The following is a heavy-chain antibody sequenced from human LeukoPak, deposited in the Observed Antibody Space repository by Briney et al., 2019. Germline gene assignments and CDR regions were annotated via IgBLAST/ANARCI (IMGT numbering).Heavy chain of an antibody. CDR2: ISAYNGNT. CDR3: ARGDGPTSNYYGSGSSTLYYYYGVDV. V-gene: IGHV1-18*01. J-gene: IGHJ6*02. D-gene: IGHD3-10*01. CDR1: GYTFTSYG. Sequence: EASVKVSCKASGYTFTSYGISWVRQAPGQGLEWMGWISAYNGNTNYAQKLQGRVTMTTDTSTSTAYMELRSLRSDDTAAYYCARGDGPTSNYYGSGSSTLYYYYGVDVWGQGTTVTVSS.